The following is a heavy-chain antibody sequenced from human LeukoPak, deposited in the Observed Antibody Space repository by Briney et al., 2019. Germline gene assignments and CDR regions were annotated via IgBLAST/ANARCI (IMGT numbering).Heavy chain of an antibody. V-gene: IGHV3-23*01. Sequence: PGGSLRHSCAASGFTFSSYAMSWVRQAPGKGLEWVSAISGSGGSTYYADSVKGRFTISRDNSKNTLYLQMNSLRAEDTAVYYCAEPEGGYYDIRPDWGQGTLVTVSS. J-gene: IGHJ4*02. D-gene: IGHD3-22*01. CDR2: ISGSGGST. CDR3: AEPEGGYYDIRPD. CDR1: GFTFSSYA.